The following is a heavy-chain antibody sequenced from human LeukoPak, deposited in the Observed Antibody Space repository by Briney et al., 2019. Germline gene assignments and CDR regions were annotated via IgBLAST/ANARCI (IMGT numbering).Heavy chain of an antibody. D-gene: IGHD1-26*01. CDR1: GFTFDDYA. J-gene: IGHJ6*03. V-gene: IGHV3-43D*03. CDR2: ISWDGGST. CDR3: AKDMGGRGAVAFGYYMDV. Sequence: GGSLRLSCAASGFTFDDYAMHWVRQAPGKGLEWVSLISWDGGSTYYADSVKGRFTISRDNSKNSLYLRMNSLRAEDTALYYCAKDMGGRGAVAFGYYMDVWGKGTTVTVSS.